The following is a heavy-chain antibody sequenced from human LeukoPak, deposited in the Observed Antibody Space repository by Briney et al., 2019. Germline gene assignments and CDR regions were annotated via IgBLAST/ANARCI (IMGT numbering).Heavy chain of an antibody. CDR2: IDYSGSI. CDR1: GYSINTGYY. Sequence: SETLSLTCTVSGYSINTGYYWGWIRQPPGKGLEWIGYIDYSGSIYYNPSLKSRVTMSIDTSKNQFSLKLGSVTAVDTAVYYCAHKFAGSYAFDIWGQGTMVTVSS. V-gene: IGHV4-28*05. J-gene: IGHJ3*02. CDR3: AHKFAGSYAFDI.